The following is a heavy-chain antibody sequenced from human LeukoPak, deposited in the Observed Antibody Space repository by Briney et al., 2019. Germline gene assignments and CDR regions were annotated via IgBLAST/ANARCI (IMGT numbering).Heavy chain of an antibody. CDR1: GYTFTSYG. D-gene: IGHD3-16*01. Sequence: ASVKVSCKASGYTFTSYGISWVRQAPGQGLEWMGWISAYNGNTNYAQKLQGRVTMTTDTSTSTAYMELRSLRSDDTAVYYCARLRGDYVWGLSLRYYYMDVWGKGTTVTISS. J-gene: IGHJ6*03. CDR2: ISAYNGNT. V-gene: IGHV1-18*01. CDR3: ARLRGDYVWGLSLRYYYMDV.